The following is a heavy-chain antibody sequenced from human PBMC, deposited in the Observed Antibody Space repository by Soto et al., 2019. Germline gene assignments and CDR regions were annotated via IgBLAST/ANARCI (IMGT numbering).Heavy chain of an antibody. CDR3: ARAMTVVVVAARSTTGGMDV. D-gene: IGHD2-15*01. CDR2: INPSGGST. J-gene: IGHJ6*02. V-gene: IGHV1-46*01. CDR1: GYTFTSYY. Sequence: GASVKVSCKASGYTFTSYYIHWVRQAPGQRLEWMGIINPSGGSTSYAQKFQGRVTMTRDTSTSTVYMELSSLRSEDTAVYYCARAMTVVVVAARSTTGGMDVWGQGTTVTVSS.